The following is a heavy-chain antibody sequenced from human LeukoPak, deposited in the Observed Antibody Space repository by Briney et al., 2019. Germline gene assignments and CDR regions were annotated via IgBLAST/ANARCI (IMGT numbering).Heavy chain of an antibody. CDR3: ARDSRYSSGWYGLDP. V-gene: IGHV3-33*08. D-gene: IGHD6-19*01. Sequence: PGGSLRLSCAASGFTFSSYEMNWVRQAPGKGLEWVAVIWYDGSNKYYADSVKGRFTISRDNSKNTLYLQMNSLRAEDTAVYYCARDSRYSSGWYGLDPWGQGTLVTVSS. J-gene: IGHJ5*02. CDR1: GFTFSSYE. CDR2: IWYDGSNK.